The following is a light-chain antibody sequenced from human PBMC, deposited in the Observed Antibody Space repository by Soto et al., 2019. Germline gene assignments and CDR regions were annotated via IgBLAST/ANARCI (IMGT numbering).Light chain of an antibody. CDR3: SSYTSSSTLYV. CDR1: SSDVGGYNY. CDR2: DVS. J-gene: IGLJ1*01. Sequence: QSALTQPASVSGSPGQSITISCTGTSSDVGGYNYVSWYQQHPGKAPKLMMYDVSNRPSGVSNRFSGSKSGNTASLTISGLQAEDEAEYYCSSYTSSSTLYVFGTGAKLTV. V-gene: IGLV2-14*01.